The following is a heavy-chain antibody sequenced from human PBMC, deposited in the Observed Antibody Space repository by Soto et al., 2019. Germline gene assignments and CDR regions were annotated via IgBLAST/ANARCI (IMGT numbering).Heavy chain of an antibody. CDR3: AREYSSPAYNWFDP. CDR2: INPNSGGT. J-gene: IGHJ5*02. Sequence: ASVKVSCKASGYTFTGYYMHWVRQAPGQGLEWMGWINPNSGGTNYAQKFQGRVTMTRDTSISTAYMELSRLRSDDTAVYYCAREYSSPAYNWFDPWGQGTMLTVYS. D-gene: IGHD6-13*01. CDR1: GYTFTGYY. V-gene: IGHV1-2*02.